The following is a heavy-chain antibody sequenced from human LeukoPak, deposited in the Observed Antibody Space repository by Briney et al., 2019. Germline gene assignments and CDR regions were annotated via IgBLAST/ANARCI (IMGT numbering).Heavy chain of an antibody. J-gene: IGHJ4*02. Sequence: SVKVSCKASEGTFSSYAISWVRQAPGQGLEWMGRIIPILGIANYAQKFQGRVTITADKSTSTAYMELSSLRSEDTAVYYCARTSQYYYDSSGRGLDYWGQGTLVTVSS. CDR2: IIPILGIA. CDR3: ARTSQYYYDSSGRGLDY. D-gene: IGHD3-22*01. CDR1: EGTFSSYA. V-gene: IGHV1-69*04.